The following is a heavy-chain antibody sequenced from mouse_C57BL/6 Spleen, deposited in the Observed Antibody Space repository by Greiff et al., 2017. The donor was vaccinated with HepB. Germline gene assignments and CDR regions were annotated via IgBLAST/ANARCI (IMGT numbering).Heavy chain of an antibody. Sequence: VQLQQPGAELVRPGTSVKLSCKASGYTFTSYWMHWVKQRPGQGLEWIGVIDPSDSYTNYNQKFKGKATLTVDTSSSTAYMQLSSLTSEDSAVYYCARGTRGYAMDYWGQGTSVTVSS. CDR2: IDPSDSYT. D-gene: IGHD3-3*01. V-gene: IGHV1-59*01. J-gene: IGHJ4*01. CDR3: ARGTRGYAMDY. CDR1: GYTFTSYW.